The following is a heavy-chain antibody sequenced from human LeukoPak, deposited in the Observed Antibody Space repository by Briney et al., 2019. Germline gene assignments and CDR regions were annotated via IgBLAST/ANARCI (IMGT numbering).Heavy chain of an antibody. Sequence: ASVNVSCKASGYTFTSYYMHWVRQAPGQGLEWMGIINPSGGSTSYAQKFQGRVTMTRDTSTSTVYMELSSLRSEDTAVYYCARVGLRSYPPYYFDYWGQGTLVTVSS. V-gene: IGHV1-46*01. CDR2: INPSGGST. CDR1: GYTFTSYY. D-gene: IGHD1-26*01. J-gene: IGHJ4*02. CDR3: ARVGLRSYPPYYFDY.